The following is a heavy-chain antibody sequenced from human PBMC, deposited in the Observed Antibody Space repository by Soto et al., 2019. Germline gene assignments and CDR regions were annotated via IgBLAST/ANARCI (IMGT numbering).Heavy chain of an antibody. D-gene: IGHD6-13*01. Sequence: ASVKVSCKASGYDFTAYDINWVRQASGQGLEWMGWMNPINGATGTARRFQGRVSLSRNTATGTAYLELTSLRSDDTAVYYCGRGPSPRAPAGGTPYYYAMDVWGQGTTVTAP. CDR3: GRGPSPRAPAGGTPYYYAMDV. CDR2: MNPINGAT. V-gene: IGHV1-8*02. CDR1: GYDFTAYD. J-gene: IGHJ6*02.